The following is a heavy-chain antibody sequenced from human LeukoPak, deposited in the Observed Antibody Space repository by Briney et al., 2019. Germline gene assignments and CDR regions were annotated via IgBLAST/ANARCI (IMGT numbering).Heavy chain of an antibody. V-gene: IGHV3-7*03. CDR2: IKQDGREK. CDR3: AREHTGGILTGYYPYYFDY. CDR1: GFTFSSYW. J-gene: IGHJ4*02. Sequence: PGGSLRLSCAASGFTFSSYWMSWVRQAPGKGLEWVANIKQDGREKYYVDSVKGRFTISRDNAKNSLYLQMNSLRAEDTAVYYCAREHTGGILTGYYPYYFDYWGQGTLVTVSS. D-gene: IGHD3-9*01.